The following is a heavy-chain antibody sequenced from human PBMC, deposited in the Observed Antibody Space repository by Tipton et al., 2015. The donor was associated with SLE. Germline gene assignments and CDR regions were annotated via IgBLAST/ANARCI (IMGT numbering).Heavy chain of an antibody. Sequence: TLSLTCAVYGGSFSGCYWSWIRQPPGKGLEWIGEINHSGSTNYNPSLKSRVTISVDTSKNQFSLKLSSVTAADTAVYYCARGEYYDSSGYGNWGPGTLVTVSS. CDR1: GGSFSGCY. V-gene: IGHV4-34*01. CDR3: ARGEYYDSSGYGN. J-gene: IGHJ4*02. D-gene: IGHD3-22*01. CDR2: INHSGST.